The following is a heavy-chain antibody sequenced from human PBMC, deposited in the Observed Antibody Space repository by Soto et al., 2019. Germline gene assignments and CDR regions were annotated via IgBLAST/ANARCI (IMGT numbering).Heavy chain of an antibody. CDR1: GGSISSGGYS. V-gene: IGHV4-30-2*01. Sequence: QLQLQESGSGLVKPSQTLSLTCAVSGGSISSGGYSWSWIRQPPGKGLEWIGYIYHSGSTYYNPSLKRRVTISVDRSKNQFSLKLSSVTAADTAVYYCARTRDGYNYYFDYWGQGTLVTVSS. J-gene: IGHJ4*02. CDR3: ARTRDGYNYYFDY. CDR2: IYHSGST. D-gene: IGHD5-12*01.